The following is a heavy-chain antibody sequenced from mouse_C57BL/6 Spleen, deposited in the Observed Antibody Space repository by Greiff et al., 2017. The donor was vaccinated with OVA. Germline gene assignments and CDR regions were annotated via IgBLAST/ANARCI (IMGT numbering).Heavy chain of an antibody. CDR2: IDPETGGT. D-gene: IGHD1-1*01. Sequence: VKLQESGAELVRPGASVTLSCKASGYTFTDYEMHWVKQTPVHGLEWIGAIDPETGGTAYNQKFKGKAILTADKSSSTAYMELRSLTSEDSAVYYCTTVVARGALYFDYWGQGTTLTVSS. CDR3: TTVVARGALYFDY. CDR1: GYTFTDYE. V-gene: IGHV1-15*01. J-gene: IGHJ2*01.